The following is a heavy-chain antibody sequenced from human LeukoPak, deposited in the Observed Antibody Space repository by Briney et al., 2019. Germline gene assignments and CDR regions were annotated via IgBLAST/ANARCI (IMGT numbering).Heavy chain of an antibody. V-gene: IGHV4-34*01. CDR1: GGPLSASH. D-gene: IGHD3-3*01. J-gene: IGHJ4*02. CDR3: ARGEIYDVPIPSQSENRYAFHY. CDR2: INHSGST. Sequence: SETLSLPGAAYGGPLSASHWSWIRQPPGKGLEWIGVINHSGSTNYNPSLKSRVTISVDTSKNQSSLKLSSVTAADTAVSYCARGEIYDVPIPSQSENRYAFHYSGQATLVTVSS.